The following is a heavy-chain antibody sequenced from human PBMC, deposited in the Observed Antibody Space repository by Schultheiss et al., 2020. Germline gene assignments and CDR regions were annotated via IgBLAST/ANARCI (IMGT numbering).Heavy chain of an antibody. J-gene: IGHJ5*02. CDR3: ARPRGVAGLGAGWIDT. V-gene: IGHV4-59*08. CDR2: IYYSGTT. Sequence: SETLSLTCSVSGASVDIDYWSWIRRPPGKALELIGYIYYSGTTNYNPSLKSRVTISVDTSRNQFSLNLRSVTAEDTAVYYCARPRGVAGLGAGWIDTWGQGTLVTVSS. CDR1: GASVDIDY. D-gene: IGHD6-19*01.